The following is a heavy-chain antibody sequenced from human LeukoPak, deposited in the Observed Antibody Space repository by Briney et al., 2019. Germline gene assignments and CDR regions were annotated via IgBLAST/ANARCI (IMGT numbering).Heavy chain of an antibody. CDR1: GYSIRSGSY. CDR3: AKVGAYGDYARHDY. Sequence: PSETLSLTCDVSGYSIRSGSYWGWIRQPPGKGLGWIGCMFHSGDTYHNPSLKSRVTISADTSKNQFSLKLTSVTAADTAVYYCAKVGAYGDYARHDYWGQGTLVTVSS. V-gene: IGHV4-38-2*01. CDR2: MFHSGDT. J-gene: IGHJ4*02. D-gene: IGHD4-17*01.